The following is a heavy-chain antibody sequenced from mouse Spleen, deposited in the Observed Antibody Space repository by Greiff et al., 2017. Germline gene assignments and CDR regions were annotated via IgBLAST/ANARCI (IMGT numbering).Heavy chain of an antibody. CDR2: ISYDGSN. D-gene: IGHD1-1*01. CDR1: GYSITSGYY. Sequence: EVQLVESGPGLVKPSQSLSLTCSVTGYSITSGYYWNWIRQFPGNKLEWTGYISYDGSNNYNPSLKNRISITRDTSKNQFFLKLNSVTTEDTATYYCARGYGSSYGYCDVWGTGTTVTVSS. J-gene: IGHJ1*03. CDR3: ARGYGSSYGYCDV. V-gene: IGHV3-6*01.